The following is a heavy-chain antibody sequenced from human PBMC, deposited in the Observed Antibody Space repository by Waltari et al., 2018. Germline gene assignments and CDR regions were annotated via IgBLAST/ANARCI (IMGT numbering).Heavy chain of an antibody. Sequence: QLQLQESGPGLVRPSETLSLTCTVSGGSISTNYNWGWIRQPPGKGLEWMGNMQYRGSTFYNPSLMSRVTISLDTSKNQFSLTLTSVDAADTAVYFCGRIAFGDDGGYFQYWGQGTLVTVSS. CDR1: GGSISTNYN. V-gene: IGHV4-39*01. D-gene: IGHD4-17*01. CDR2: MQYRGST. J-gene: IGHJ1*01. CDR3: GRIAFGDDGGYFQY.